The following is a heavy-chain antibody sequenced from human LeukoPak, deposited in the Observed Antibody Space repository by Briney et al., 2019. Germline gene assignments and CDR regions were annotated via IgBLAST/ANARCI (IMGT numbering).Heavy chain of an antibody. CDR1: GFTVSSNY. D-gene: IGHD5-18*01. CDR3: ARASSRGYSYGQDY. CDR2: ISSSSSHT. Sequence: PGGSLRLSCAASGFTVSSNYMSWVRQAPGKGLEWVSYISSSSSHTNYADSVKGRFTISRDNAKNSLYLQMNSLRAEDTAVYYCARASSRGYSYGQDYWGQGTLVTVSS. V-gene: IGHV3-11*05. J-gene: IGHJ4*02.